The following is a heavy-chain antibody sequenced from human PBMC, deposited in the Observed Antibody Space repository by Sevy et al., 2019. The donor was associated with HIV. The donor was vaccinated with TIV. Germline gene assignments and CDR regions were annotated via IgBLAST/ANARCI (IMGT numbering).Heavy chain of an antibody. V-gene: IGHV3-30*18. Sequence: GGSLRLSCAASGFSFRNYDMHWVRQAPGKGLEWLALVSFDGDSTYSADSVKGRFTSSRDNSKNTLYLQMNSLIVEDTAIYYCAKRGGHDTSGYVSYYYYGMDVWGQGTTVTVSS. CDR1: GFSFRNYD. CDR3: AKRGGHDTSGYVSYYYYGMDV. CDR2: VSFDGDST. D-gene: IGHD2-2*01. J-gene: IGHJ6*02.